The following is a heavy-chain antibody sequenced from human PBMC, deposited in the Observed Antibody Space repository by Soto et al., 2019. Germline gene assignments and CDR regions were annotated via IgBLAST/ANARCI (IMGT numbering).Heavy chain of an antibody. J-gene: IGHJ6*02. CDR2: ISGSGGST. D-gene: IGHD2-2*01. CDR3: AKGGSTSRWTYYYGMDV. CDR1: GFTFSSYA. Sequence: EVQLLESGGGLVQPGGSLRLSCAASGFTFSSYAMSWVRQAPGKGLEWDSAISGSGGSTYYADSVKGRFTISRDNSKNTVYLQMNSLRAEDTAVHYCAKGGSTSRWTYYYGMDVWGQGTTVTVSS. V-gene: IGHV3-23*01.